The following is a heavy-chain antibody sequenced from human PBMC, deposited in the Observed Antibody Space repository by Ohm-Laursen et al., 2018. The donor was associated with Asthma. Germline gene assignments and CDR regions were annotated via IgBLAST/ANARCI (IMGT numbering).Heavy chain of an antibody. CDR2: INPNGGST. CDR3: ARAYCRSTSCYDY. Sequence: SVKVSCKASGYTFTSYYMHWVRQAPGQGLEWMGIINPNGGSTTYAQKFQGRVTMTRDTSTSTVYMDLSSLSSEDTAVYYCARAYCRSTSCYDYWGQGSLVTVSS. J-gene: IGHJ4*02. V-gene: IGHV1-46*01. D-gene: IGHD2-2*01. CDR1: GYTFTSYY.